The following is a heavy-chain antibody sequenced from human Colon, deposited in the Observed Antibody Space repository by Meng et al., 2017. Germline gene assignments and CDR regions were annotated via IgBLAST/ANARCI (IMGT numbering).Heavy chain of an antibody. V-gene: IGHV4-4*02. D-gene: IGHD1-26*01. J-gene: IGHJ1*01. CDR2: ISQSGSS. CDR1: GGSISSTNW. Sequence: GPRRGSGPGRVKPSGTPALTCAVSGGSISSTNWWSWIRQPPGKGLEWIGEISQSGSSNYNPSLKSRVTMSLDKFKNHFFLNLSSVSAADTAVYYCAREDGSIGFTPAGQWGQGTLVTVSS. CDR3: AREDGSIGFTPAGQ.